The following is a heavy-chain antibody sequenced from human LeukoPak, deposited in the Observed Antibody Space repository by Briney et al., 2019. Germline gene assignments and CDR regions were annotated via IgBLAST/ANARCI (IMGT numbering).Heavy chain of an antibody. D-gene: IGHD3-22*01. CDR1: GGSTSTFY. J-gene: IGHJ4*02. Sequence: PSETLSLTCTVSGGSTSTFYWSWMRQPPGKGLEWIGDIYFSGSTNYSPSLKSRVTISVDTSKNQFSLKLTSVTAADTAVYYCARRSYFDGSGYPWLWGQGTLVSVSS. CDR2: IYFSGST. CDR3: ARRSYFDGSGYPWL. V-gene: IGHV4-59*08.